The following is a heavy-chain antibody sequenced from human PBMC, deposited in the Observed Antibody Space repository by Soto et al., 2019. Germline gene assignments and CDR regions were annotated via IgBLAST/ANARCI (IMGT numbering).Heavy chain of an antibody. D-gene: IGHD3-3*01. V-gene: IGHV3-23*01. CDR1: GFTFSSYA. CDR2: ISGGGDAT. CDR3: AHRPTDFWSGYWTSDY. Sequence: HPGGSLRLSCAASGFTFSSYAMDWVRQGPGKGLEWPSAISGGGDATHYADSVKGRFTIFRDNSKNTLSLQMNSLRAEDTAVYYCAHRPTDFWSGYWTSDYWGQGTLVTVSS. J-gene: IGHJ4*02.